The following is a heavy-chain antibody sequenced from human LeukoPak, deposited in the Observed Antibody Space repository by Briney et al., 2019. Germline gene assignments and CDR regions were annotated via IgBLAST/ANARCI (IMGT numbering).Heavy chain of an antibody. CDR2: INHSGST. J-gene: IGHJ4*02. CDR1: GGSFSGYY. V-gene: IGHV4-34*01. CDR3: ARGQYGRSIDY. Sequence: SETLSLTCAVYGGSFSGYYWSWSRQPPGKGLEWIGEINHSGSTNYNPSLKSRVTISVDTSKNQFSLKLSSVTAADTAVYYCARGQYGRSIDYWGQGTLVTVSS. D-gene: IGHD1-26*01.